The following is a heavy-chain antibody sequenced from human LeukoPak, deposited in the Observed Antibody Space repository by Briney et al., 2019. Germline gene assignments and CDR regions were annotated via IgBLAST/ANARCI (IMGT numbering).Heavy chain of an antibody. D-gene: IGHD1-26*01. CDR1: GASISSGNYY. CDR3: ARLPVIVGAALEYYYYYMDV. V-gene: IGHV4-61*05. Sequence: PSETLSLTCTVSGASISSGNYYWSWIRQPPGKRLEWVGESNDSGGTNYNPSLKSRVTISADKSKNQVSLKLTSVTAADTAVYYCARLPVIVGAALEYYYYYMDVWGQGTTVTVSS. J-gene: IGHJ6*03. CDR2: SNDSGGT.